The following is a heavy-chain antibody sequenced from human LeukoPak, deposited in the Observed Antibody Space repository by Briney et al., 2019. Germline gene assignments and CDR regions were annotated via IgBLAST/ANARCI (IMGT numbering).Heavy chain of an antibody. J-gene: IGHJ6*02. D-gene: IGHD3-16*01. CDR3: AKNGGPHGMDV. V-gene: IGHV3-7*02. CDR2: IKEDGTDK. CDR1: GFTFSSSW. Sequence: GGSLRLSCAASGFTFSSSWMTWLRQTPGKGLEWVAHIKEDGTDKYYVDSVKGRFTISRDNAKNSLHLQMNSLRVEDTAVYYCAKNGGPHGMDVWGQGTTVTVSS.